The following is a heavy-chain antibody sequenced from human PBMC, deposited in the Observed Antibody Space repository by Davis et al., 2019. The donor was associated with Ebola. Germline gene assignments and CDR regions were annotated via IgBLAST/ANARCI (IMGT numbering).Heavy chain of an antibody. Sequence: HSQTLSLTCAISGDSVSSKSVSWNWIRQSPSRGLEWLGRAYYASTWYNDYAPSVRSRITINPDTSKNQFSLQLNSVTPEDTAVYYCARYPWGLKGPDHWGQGTLVTVSS. CDR3: ARYPWGLKGPDH. CDR2: AYYASTWYN. J-gene: IGHJ4*02. D-gene: IGHD7-27*01. CDR1: GDSVSSKSVS. V-gene: IGHV6-1*01.